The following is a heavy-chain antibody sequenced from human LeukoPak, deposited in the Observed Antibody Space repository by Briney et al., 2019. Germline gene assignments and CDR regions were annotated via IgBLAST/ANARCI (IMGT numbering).Heavy chain of an antibody. V-gene: IGHV4-39*01. CDR2: IYYSGST. D-gene: IGHD3-3*01. J-gene: IGHJ4*02. Sequence: SETLSLTCTVAGGSIISSSYYWGWIRQPPGKGLEWIGSIYYSGSTYYNPSLKSRVTISVDTSKNQFSLKLSSVTAADTAVYYCAMTYYDLWSGYKGLYFDYWGQGTLVTVSS. CDR1: GGSIISSSYY. CDR3: AMTYYDLWSGYKGLYFDY.